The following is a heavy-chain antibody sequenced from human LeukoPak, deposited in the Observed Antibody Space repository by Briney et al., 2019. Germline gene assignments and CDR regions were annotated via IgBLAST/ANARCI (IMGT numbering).Heavy chain of an antibody. CDR1: GFTFSGYA. J-gene: IGHJ4*02. V-gene: IGHV3-23*01. D-gene: IGHD1-14*01. CDR3: ARDVAYNAFDY. CDR2: ISGSGGST. Sequence: GGSLRLSCAASGFTFSGYAMSWVRQAPGKGLEWVSAISGSGGSTYYADSVKGRFTISRDNAKNSVYLQMSSLRAEDTAVYFCARDVAYNAFDYWGQGTLVTASS.